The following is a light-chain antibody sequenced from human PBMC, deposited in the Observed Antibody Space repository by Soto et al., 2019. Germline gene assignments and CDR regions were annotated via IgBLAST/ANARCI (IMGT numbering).Light chain of an antibody. CDR2: DVS. V-gene: IGLV2-14*01. Sequence: QSALTQPASVSGSPGQSITISCTGTSSDVGGYNYVSWYQQHPGKAPKFMIYDVSNRTSGVSDRFSGSKSGNTASLTISGLQAEDEADYSYSSYTTSNTRQIVFGAGTKLTVL. CDR3: SSYTTSNTRQIV. J-gene: IGLJ1*01. CDR1: SSDVGGYNY.